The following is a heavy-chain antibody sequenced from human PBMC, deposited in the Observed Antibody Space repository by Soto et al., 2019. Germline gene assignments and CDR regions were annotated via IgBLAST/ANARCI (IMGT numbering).Heavy chain of an antibody. CDR3: AKDQEIVLMVYAPRSYYGMDV. CDR1: RFTFSSYA. D-gene: IGHD2-8*01. J-gene: IGHJ6*02. CDR2: ISGSGGST. V-gene: IGHV3-23*01. Sequence: PGGSLRLSCAASRFTFSSYAMSWVRQAPGKGLEWVSAISGSGGSTYYADSVKGRFTISRDNSKNTLYPQMNSLRAEDTAVYYCAKDQEIVLMVYAPRSYYGMDVWGQGTTVTVSS.